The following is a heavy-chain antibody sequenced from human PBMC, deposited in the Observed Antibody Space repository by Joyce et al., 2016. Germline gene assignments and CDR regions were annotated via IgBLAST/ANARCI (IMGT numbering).Heavy chain of an antibody. J-gene: IGHJ5*01. D-gene: IGHD5-12*01. CDR3: ARNGAYSQDS. CDR1: GGSISRAYW. Sequence: QVQLQESGPGLVKPSGTLSLTCAVSGGSISRAYWWSWGRQPPGKGLEWSGEIYLGGSTTYHPSLMGRVTISVDTSTNQLSLKMNSVTAADTAVYYCARNGAYSQDSWGQGTLVTVSS. V-gene: IGHV4-4*02. CDR2: IYLGGST.